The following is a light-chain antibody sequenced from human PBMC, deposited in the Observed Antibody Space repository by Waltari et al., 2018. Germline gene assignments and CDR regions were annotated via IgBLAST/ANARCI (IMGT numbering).Light chain of an antibody. CDR3: AAWDDSLSVSYV. J-gene: IGLJ1*01. V-gene: IGLV1-47*01. CDR1: NSTIGRNS. Sequence: QSVLTQPPSPSRTPGQRVTNSCSGTNSTIGRNSVFLYQPLPGSAPKLLIYRNNQRPSGVPDRFSASKSGTAASLAISGLRSEDEADYYCAAWDDSLSVSYVFGSGTKVTV. CDR2: RNN.